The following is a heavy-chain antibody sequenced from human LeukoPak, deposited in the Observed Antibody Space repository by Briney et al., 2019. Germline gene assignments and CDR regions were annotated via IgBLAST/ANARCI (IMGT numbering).Heavy chain of an antibody. CDR2: INPSGGSI. CDR3: ARSGAQDYYDTSGYPRITFDY. CDR1: GYTFTSYY. D-gene: IGHD3-22*01. Sequence: VASVKVSCKASGYTFTSYYMHWVRQAPGQGLEWMGIINPSGGSISYAQKFQGTVTMTRDTSTSTVDMELSSLRSEDTAVYYCARSGAQDYYDTSGYPRITFDYWGQGTLVTVSS. J-gene: IGHJ4*02. V-gene: IGHV1-46*01.